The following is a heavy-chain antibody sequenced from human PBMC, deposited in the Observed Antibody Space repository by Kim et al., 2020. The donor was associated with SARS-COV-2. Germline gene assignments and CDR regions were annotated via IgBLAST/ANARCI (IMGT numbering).Heavy chain of an antibody. J-gene: IGHJ6*02. Sequence: TYYADSVKGRFTISRDNSKNTLYLQMNSRRAEDTAVYYCAKDRADYGMDVWGQGTTVTVSS. V-gene: IGHV3-23*01. CDR2: T. CDR3: AKDRADYGMDV.